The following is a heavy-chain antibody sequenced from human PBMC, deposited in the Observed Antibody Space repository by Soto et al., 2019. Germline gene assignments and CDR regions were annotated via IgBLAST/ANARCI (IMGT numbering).Heavy chain of an antibody. Sequence: GGSLRLSCSASGFTLSSYAMHWVRQAPEKGMEYVSAISSNGGSTYYADSVKGRFTISRDNSTNTLYLQMSSLRAEDTAVYYCSFVEVSRYYYYGMVVWGQWTTVTVSS. CDR3: SFVEVSRYYYYGMVV. CDR1: GFTLSSYA. V-gene: IGHV3-64D*06. D-gene: IGHD3-16*02. CDR2: ISSNGGST. J-gene: IGHJ6*02.